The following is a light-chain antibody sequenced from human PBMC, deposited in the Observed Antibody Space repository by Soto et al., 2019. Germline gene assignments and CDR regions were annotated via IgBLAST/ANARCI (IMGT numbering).Light chain of an antibody. CDR2: SNN. J-gene: IGLJ1*01. CDR3: AAWDDSLNGPHYV. V-gene: IGLV1-44*01. Sequence: QSVLTQPPSASGTPGQRVTIPCSGSSSNIETNTVSWFQQLPRTAPKLLIYSNNQRPSGVPDRFSGSKSGTSASLAISGLQSEDEADYYCAAWDDSLNGPHYVFGTGTKVTVL. CDR1: SSNIETNT.